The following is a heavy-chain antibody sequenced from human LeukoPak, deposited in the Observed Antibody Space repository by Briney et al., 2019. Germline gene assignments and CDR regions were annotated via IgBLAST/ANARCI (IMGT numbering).Heavy chain of an antibody. D-gene: IGHD2-2*01. Sequence: SGGSPRLSCAASGSTFSSYWMHWVRQAPGKGLVWVSRINTDGSSTSYADSVKGRFTISRDNAKNTLYLQMNSLRAEDTAVYYCARGRYCSSTSCSYMDVWGKGTTVTVSS. CDR3: ARGRYCSSTSCSYMDV. CDR1: GSTFSSYW. CDR2: INTDGSST. J-gene: IGHJ6*03. V-gene: IGHV3-74*01.